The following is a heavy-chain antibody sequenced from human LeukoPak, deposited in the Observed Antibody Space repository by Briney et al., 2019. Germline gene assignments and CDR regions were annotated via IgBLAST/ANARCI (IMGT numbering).Heavy chain of an antibody. Sequence: SETLSLTCTVSGGSISSSSYYWGWIRQPPGKGLDWIGSIYYSGSTYYNPSLKSRVTISVDTSKNQFSLKLSSVTAADTAVYYCARRGSGWYYFDYWGQGTLVTVSS. CDR3: ARRGSGWYYFDY. V-gene: IGHV4-39*01. CDR1: GGSISSSSYY. D-gene: IGHD6-19*01. CDR2: IYYSGST. J-gene: IGHJ4*02.